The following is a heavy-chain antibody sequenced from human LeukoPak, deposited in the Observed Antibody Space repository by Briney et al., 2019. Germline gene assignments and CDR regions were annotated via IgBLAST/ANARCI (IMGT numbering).Heavy chain of an antibody. CDR3: AIMHGYYDGSGYWVQ. V-gene: IGHV3-23*01. CDR1: GFTFGSYG. Sequence: GGSLRLSCAASGFTFGSYGMSWVRQAPGKELEWVSFITPNADRTSYADSVEGRFTISRDNPRNTLYMQMNSLRDEDTALYYCAIMHGYYDGSGYWVQWGQGTLVTVSS. D-gene: IGHD3-22*01. CDR2: ITPNADRT. J-gene: IGHJ1*01.